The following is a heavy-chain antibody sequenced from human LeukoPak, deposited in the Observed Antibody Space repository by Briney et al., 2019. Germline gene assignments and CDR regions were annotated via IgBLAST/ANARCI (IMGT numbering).Heavy chain of an antibody. CDR2: ISYDGSNK. V-gene: IGHV3-30*03. D-gene: IGHD6-6*01. CDR1: GFTFSSYG. CDR3: ARARYSSSSSPYNWFDP. Sequence: PGGSLRLSCAASGFTFSSYGMHWVRQAPGKGLEWVAVISYDGSNKYYADSVKGRFTISRDNSKNTLYLQMNSLRAEDTAVYYCARARYSSSSSPYNWFDPWGQGTLVTVSS. J-gene: IGHJ5*02.